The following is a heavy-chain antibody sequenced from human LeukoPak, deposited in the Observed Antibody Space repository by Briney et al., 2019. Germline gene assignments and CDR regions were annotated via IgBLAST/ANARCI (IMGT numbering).Heavy chain of an antibody. V-gene: IGHV4-31*03. CDR2: IYYSGST. CDR1: GGSISSGGYY. J-gene: IGHJ4*02. D-gene: IGHD3-10*01. Sequence: SQTLSLTCTVSGGSISSGGYYWSWIRQHPGKGLEWIGYIYYSGSTYYNPSLKSRVTISVDTSKNQFSLKLSSVTAADTAVYYCARTAMVRGTTFDYWGQGTLVTVSS. CDR3: ARTAMVRGTTFDY.